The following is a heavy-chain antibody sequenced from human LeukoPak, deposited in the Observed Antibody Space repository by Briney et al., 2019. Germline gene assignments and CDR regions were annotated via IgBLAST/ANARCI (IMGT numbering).Heavy chain of an antibody. V-gene: IGHV3-23*01. D-gene: IGHD6-13*01. CDR1: GFTFSSYE. CDR3: AKTSRSWYYFDC. J-gene: IGHJ4*02. Sequence: GGSLRLSCAASGFTFSSYEMNWVRQAPGKGLEWVSGISGSGGTTYYADSVMGRFTISRDNSQNTLFLQMNSLRAGDTALYYCAKTSRSWYYFDCWGQGTLVTVSS. CDR2: ISGSGGTT.